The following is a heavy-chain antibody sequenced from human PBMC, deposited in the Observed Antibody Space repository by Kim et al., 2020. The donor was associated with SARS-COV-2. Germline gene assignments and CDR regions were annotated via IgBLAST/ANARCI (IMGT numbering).Heavy chain of an antibody. CDR2: ISWNSGSI. J-gene: IGHJ4*02. D-gene: IGHD6-13*01. CDR3: AKVYGYSSSWYDPYYFDY. CDR1: GFTFDDYA. V-gene: IGHV3-9*01. Sequence: GGSLRLSCAASGFTFDDYAMHWVRQAPGKGLEWVSGISWNSGSIGYADSVKGRFTISRDNAKNSLYLQMNSLRAEDTALYYCAKVYGYSSSWYDPYYFDYWGQGTLVTVSS.